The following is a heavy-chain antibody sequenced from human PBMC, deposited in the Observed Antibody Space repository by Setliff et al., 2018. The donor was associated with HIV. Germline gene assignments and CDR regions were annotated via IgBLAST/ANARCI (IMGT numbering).Heavy chain of an antibody. D-gene: IGHD3-22*01. CDR3: ARGGGSSYLYDSRGSEYFQF. Sequence: GASVKVSCKPSGYTFTNYDINWVRQAAGQGLEWMGWMNPDSRNTGYAQRFEGSVTMTWDTSISTAYMELNNVKFEDTAVYYCARGGGSSYLYDSRGSEYFQFWGRGALVTVSS. CDR1: GYTFTNYD. CDR2: MNPDSRNT. J-gene: IGHJ1*01. V-gene: IGHV1-8*02.